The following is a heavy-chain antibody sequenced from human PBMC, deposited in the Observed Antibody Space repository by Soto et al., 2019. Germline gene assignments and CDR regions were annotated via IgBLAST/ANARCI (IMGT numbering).Heavy chain of an antibody. CDR2: LYNSGST. Sequence: SESLALTCTVSGGSISSYSWGWIRQPAGNGLEWIGRLYNSGSTNYNPSLKSRVTMSLDTSKNQLSLKLSSVTAADTAVYYCAREGRSIAWYYYYGMDVWGQGTTVTVSS. CDR1: GGSISSYS. D-gene: IGHD6-19*01. J-gene: IGHJ6*02. V-gene: IGHV4-4*07. CDR3: AREGRSIAWYYYYGMDV.